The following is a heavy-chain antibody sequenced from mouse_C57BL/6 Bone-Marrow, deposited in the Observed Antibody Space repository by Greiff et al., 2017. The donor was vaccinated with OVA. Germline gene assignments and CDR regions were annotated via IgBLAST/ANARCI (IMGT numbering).Heavy chain of an antibody. Sequence: QVQLQQPGAELVKPGASVKMSCKASGYTFTSYWITWVKQRPGQGLEWIGDIYPGSGSTTYNEKFKSKATLTVDTSSSTAYMQLSSLTSEDSAVYYCARGYYGSSYWYFDVWGTGTTVTVSS. CDR3: ARGYYGSSYWYFDV. CDR1: GYTFTSYW. D-gene: IGHD1-1*01. V-gene: IGHV1-55*01. J-gene: IGHJ1*03. CDR2: IYPGSGST.